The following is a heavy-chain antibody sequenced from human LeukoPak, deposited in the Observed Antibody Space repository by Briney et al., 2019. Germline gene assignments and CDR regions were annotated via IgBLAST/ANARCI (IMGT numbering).Heavy chain of an antibody. CDR1: GGTFSSYA. J-gene: IGHJ4*02. V-gene: IGHV1-69*04. CDR2: TIPILGIA. Sequence: EASVKVSCKASGGTFSSYAISWVRQAPGQGLEWMGRTIPILGIANNAQKFQGRVTTTPDKSPPPAYRCLASLRSEDTTVYYCASRGYFDYWGQGTLVTVSS. CDR3: ASRGYFDY.